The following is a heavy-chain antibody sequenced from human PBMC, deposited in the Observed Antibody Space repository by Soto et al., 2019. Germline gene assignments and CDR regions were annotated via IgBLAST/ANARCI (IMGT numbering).Heavy chain of an antibody. CDR1: GFTFSSYG. J-gene: IGHJ6*02. CDR2: ISYDGSNK. D-gene: IGHD1-26*01. CDR3: AKVTVGATRNYYYGMDV. V-gene: IGHV3-30*18. Sequence: GGSLGLSCAYSGFTFSSYGMHWVRQAPVKGLEWVAVISYDGSNKYYADSVKGRFTISRDNSKNTLYLQMNSLRAEDTAVYYCAKVTVGATRNYYYGMDVWGQGTTVTVSS.